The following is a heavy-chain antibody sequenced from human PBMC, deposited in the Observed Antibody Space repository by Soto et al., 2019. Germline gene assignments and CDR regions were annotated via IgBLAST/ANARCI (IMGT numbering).Heavy chain of an antibody. J-gene: IGHJ6*02. V-gene: IGHV4-4*07. CDR1: GAGINTYS. CDR2: IYTSASI. CDR3: ARDREAGYNFYYGMDV. Sequence: SETLSLTCSVSGAGINTYSWTWIRQPAGKGLEWIGRIYTSASINYNPSLKGRVTLSVDTSTNQVSLRLASVTAADTAIYYCARDREAGYNFYYGMDVWGQGTTVTVSS. D-gene: IGHD6-19*01.